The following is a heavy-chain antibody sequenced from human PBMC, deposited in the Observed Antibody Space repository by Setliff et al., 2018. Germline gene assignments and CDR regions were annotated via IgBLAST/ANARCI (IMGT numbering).Heavy chain of an antibody. CDR3: CSGSYLFVY. Sequence: GSLRLSCAASGFTFSNAWMSWVRQAPGKGLEWVSAISGSGDSTYYADSVKGRFTISRDNSKNTLYLQMNSLRAEDTAVYYCCSGSYLFVYWGQGSLVTVSS. J-gene: IGHJ4*02. D-gene: IGHD1-26*01. V-gene: IGHV3-23*01. CDR1: GFTFSNAW. CDR2: ISGSGDST.